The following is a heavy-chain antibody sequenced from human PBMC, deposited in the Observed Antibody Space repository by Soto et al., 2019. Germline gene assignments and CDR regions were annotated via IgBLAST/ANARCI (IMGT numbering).Heavy chain of an antibody. CDR3: ANDQSAYYREAYYHGMDV. J-gene: IGHJ6*02. CDR1: GVTLSSYA. V-gene: IGHV3-23*01. D-gene: IGHD3-22*01. Sequence: PXGSLSLSCSAAGVTLSSYAMSWVRQAPGRGLEWVSAIIGSGGSTYYADSVKGRFTISRDNSKNTLYLKMNSLRAEDTAVYYCANDQSAYYREAYYHGMDVWGQGTTVTVSS. CDR2: IIGSGGST.